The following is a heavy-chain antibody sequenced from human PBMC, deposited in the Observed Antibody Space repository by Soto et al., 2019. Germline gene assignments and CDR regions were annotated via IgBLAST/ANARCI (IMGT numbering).Heavy chain of an antibody. CDR3: ARRRITMTRDDAFDI. CDR1: GGSISSGDYY. Sequence: QVQLQESGPGLAKPSQTLSLTCTVSGGSISSGDYYWSWIRQPPGKGLEWIGYIYYSGSTYYNPSLESRVTISVDTSKNQFSLKLSSVTAADTAVYYCARRRITMTRDDAFDIWGQGTMVTVSS. D-gene: IGHD3-22*01. CDR2: IYYSGST. V-gene: IGHV4-30-4*01. J-gene: IGHJ3*02.